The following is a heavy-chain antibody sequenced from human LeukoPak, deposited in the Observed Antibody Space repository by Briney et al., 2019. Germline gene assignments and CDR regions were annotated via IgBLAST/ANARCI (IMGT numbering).Heavy chain of an antibody. CDR1: GGSISSYY. CDR2: IYYSGST. D-gene: IGHD2-2*01. Sequence: SETLSLTCTVSGGSISSYYWSWIRQPPGKGLEWIGYIYYSGSTNYNPSLKSRVTISVDTSKNQFSLKLSSVTAADTAVYYCAREKCSSTSCYYAYYYYMDVWGKGTTVTVSS. V-gene: IGHV4-59*12. J-gene: IGHJ6*03. CDR3: AREKCSSTSCYYAYYYYMDV.